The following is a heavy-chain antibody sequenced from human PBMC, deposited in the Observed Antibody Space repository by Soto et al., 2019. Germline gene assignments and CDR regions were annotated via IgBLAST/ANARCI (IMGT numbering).Heavy chain of an antibody. CDR3: ARGGSESDY. D-gene: IGHD3-10*01. CDR1: GFTFNAYW. J-gene: IGHJ4*02. V-gene: IGHV3-7*03. Sequence: EVQLVESGGGLVQPGGSLGLSCAASGFTFNAYWMTWVRQAPGKGLEWVANIPRDGTETKYVASVKGRFTISRDNAKNSLYLQMNSLRAEDTAVYYCARGGSESDYWGQGTLVVVSS. CDR2: IPRDGTET.